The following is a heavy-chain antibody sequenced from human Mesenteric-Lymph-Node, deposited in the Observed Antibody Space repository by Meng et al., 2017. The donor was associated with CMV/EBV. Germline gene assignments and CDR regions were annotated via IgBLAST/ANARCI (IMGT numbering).Heavy chain of an antibody. CDR1: GYTFTSYG. Sequence: ASVKVSCKASGYTFTSYGISWVRQAPGQGLEWMGWISAYNGNTNYAQKLQGRVIMTTDTSTSTAYMELRSLRSDDTAVYYCARGYYCSSTSCYDYYYYGMDVWGQGTTVTVSS. D-gene: IGHD2-2*01. CDR2: ISAYNGNT. CDR3: ARGYYCSSTSCYDYYYYGMDV. J-gene: IGHJ6*02. V-gene: IGHV1-18*01.